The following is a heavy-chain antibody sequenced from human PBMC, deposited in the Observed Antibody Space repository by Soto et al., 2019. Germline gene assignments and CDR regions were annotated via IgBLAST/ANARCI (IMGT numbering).Heavy chain of an antibody. V-gene: IGHV2-5*02. D-gene: IGHD3-22*01. J-gene: IGHJ3*02. CDR3: ALIIANYFDSSGYTYAFDI. CDR1: GFSLSTSGVG. Sequence: QITLKESGPTLVKPTQTLTLTCTFSGFSLSTSGVGVGWIRQPPGKALEWLALICWDDDKRYSPSLKSRLTITKDTSKNQVVLTMTNMDPVDTATYYCALIIANYFDSSGYTYAFDIWGQGTMVTVSS. CDR2: ICWDDDK.